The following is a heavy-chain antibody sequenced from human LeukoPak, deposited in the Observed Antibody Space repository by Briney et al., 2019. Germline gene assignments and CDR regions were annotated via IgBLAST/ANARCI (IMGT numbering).Heavy chain of an antibody. CDR1: GYSFTSYW. Sequence: GESLKISCKGSGYSFTSYWIGWVRQMPGKGLEWMGMIYPGDSDTRYSPSFQGQVTISADKSISTAYLQWSSLKASDTAMYYCARWFKSGAARRAPFYYYYMDVWGKGTTVTVSS. V-gene: IGHV5-51*01. J-gene: IGHJ6*03. CDR3: ARWFKSGAARRAPFYYYYMDV. D-gene: IGHD6-6*01. CDR2: IYPGDSDT.